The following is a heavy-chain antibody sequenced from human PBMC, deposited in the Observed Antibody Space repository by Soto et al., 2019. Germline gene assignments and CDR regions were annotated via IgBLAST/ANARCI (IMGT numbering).Heavy chain of an antibody. D-gene: IGHD3-3*01. J-gene: IGHJ3*02. CDR1: GFTFSNAW. CDR3: TTAYWSGYYTGLKAFDI. CDR2: IKSKTDGGTT. V-gene: IGHV3-15*01. Sequence: GGSLRLSCAASGFTFSNAWMSWVRQAPGKGLEWVGRIKSKTDGGTTDYAAPVKGRFTISRDDSKNTLYLQMNSLKTEDTAVYYCTTAYWSGYYTGLKAFDIWGQGTMVTV.